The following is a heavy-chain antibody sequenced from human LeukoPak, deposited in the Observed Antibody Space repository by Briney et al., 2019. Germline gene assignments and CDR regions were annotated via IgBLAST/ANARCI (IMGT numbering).Heavy chain of an antibody. J-gene: IGHJ3*01. V-gene: IGHV3-7*01. D-gene: IGHD3-10*01. Sequence: GGSLRLSCAASGFTFSSYWMTWLRQAPGKGLEWVANIQHDGSDQYYEDSVKGRFPISRDNAKDSLFLQMNSLRAEDKAVYFCARIFLISFGELLSGGFDVWGQGAMVTVSS. CDR2: IQHDGSDQ. CDR1: GFTFSSYW. CDR3: ARIFLISFGELLSGGFDV.